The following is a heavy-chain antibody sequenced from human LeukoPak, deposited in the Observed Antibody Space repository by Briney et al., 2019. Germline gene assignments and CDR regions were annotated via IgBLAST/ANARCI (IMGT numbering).Heavy chain of an antibody. CDR1: GGSFSGYY. CDR2: INHSGST. Sequence: SETLSLTCAVYGGSFSGYYWSWIRQPPGKGLEWIGEINHSGSTNYNPSLKSRVTISVDTSKNQFSLKLSSVTAADTAVYYCARGARVIDSSGYHGYYFDFWGQGTLVTVSS. D-gene: IGHD3-22*01. CDR3: ARGARVIDSSGYHGYYFDF. J-gene: IGHJ4*02. V-gene: IGHV4-34*01.